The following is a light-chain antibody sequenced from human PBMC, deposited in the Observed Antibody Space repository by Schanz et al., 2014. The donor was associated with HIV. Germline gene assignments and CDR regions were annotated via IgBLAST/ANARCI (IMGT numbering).Light chain of an antibody. V-gene: IGLV2-11*01. Sequence: QSALTQPASVSGSPGQSVTITCTGTSSDVGGYDFVSWYQQHPGKAPKLMIYEVTKRPLGVPNRFSGSKSGNTASLTISGLQAEDEADYYCCSNADTYPVIFGGGTKLTVL. CDR2: EVT. J-gene: IGLJ2*01. CDR3: CSNADTYPVI. CDR1: SSDVGGYDF.